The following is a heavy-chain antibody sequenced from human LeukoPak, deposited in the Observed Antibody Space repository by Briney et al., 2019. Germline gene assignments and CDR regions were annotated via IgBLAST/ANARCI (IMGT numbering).Heavy chain of an antibody. Sequence: SQTLSLTCTVSGGSISSGGYYWSWIRQHPGKGLEWIGYIYDSGSTYYSPSLKSRITTSVDTSKSQFSLKLSSVTAADTAVYYCARCYGSGDVFDIWGQGTVVTVSS. D-gene: IGHD3-10*01. CDR2: IYDSGST. CDR1: GGSISSGGYY. CDR3: ARCYGSGDVFDI. V-gene: IGHV4-31*03. J-gene: IGHJ3*02.